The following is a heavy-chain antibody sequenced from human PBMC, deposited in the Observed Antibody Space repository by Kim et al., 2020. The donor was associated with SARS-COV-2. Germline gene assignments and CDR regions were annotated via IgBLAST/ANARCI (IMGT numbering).Heavy chain of an antibody. J-gene: IGHJ6*02. Sequence: GGSLRLSCAASGFTFSSCAIHWVRQAPGKGLEWVAVISYDGSNKNYADSVKGRFTISRDNYKNTMYLQMNSLRAEDTALYYCARGPWSRHRGLTYSYYGMDVWGQGTTVTVSS. CDR1: GFTFSSCA. CDR3: ARGPWSRHRGLTYSYYGMDV. CDR2: ISYDGSNK. D-gene: IGHD3-10*01. V-gene: IGHV3-30-3*01.